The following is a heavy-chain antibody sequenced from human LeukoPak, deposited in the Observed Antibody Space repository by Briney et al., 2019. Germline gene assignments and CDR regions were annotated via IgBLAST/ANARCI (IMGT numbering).Heavy chain of an antibody. CDR2: IRSKAYGGTT. J-gene: IGHJ4*02. V-gene: IGHV3-49*04. CDR3: ILIGNTYYYDSSGYYFDY. Sequence: GGSLRLSCTASGFTFGDYAMSWVRQAPGKGLEWVGSIRSKAYGGTTEYAASVKGRFTISRDDSKSIAYLQMNSLKTEDTAVYYCILIGNTYYYDSSGYYFDYWGQGTLVTVSS. D-gene: IGHD3-22*01. CDR1: GFTFGDYA.